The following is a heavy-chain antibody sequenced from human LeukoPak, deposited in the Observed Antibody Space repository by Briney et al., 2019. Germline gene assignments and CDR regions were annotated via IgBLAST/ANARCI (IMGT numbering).Heavy chain of an antibody. CDR2: IYYSGST. D-gene: IGHD3-3*01. Sequence: PSETLSLTCTVSGGSISSSSYYWGWIRQPPGKGLEWIGSIYYSGSTYYNPSLKSRVTISVDTSKNQFSLKLSSVTAADTAVYYCASHPPPGTIHFDYWGQGTLVTVSS. V-gene: IGHV4-39*01. CDR1: GGSISSSSYY. CDR3: ASHPPPGTIHFDY. J-gene: IGHJ4*02.